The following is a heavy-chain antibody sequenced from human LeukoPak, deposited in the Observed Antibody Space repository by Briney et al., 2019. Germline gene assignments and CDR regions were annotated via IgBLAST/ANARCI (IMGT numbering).Heavy chain of an antibody. V-gene: IGHV3-21*01. D-gene: IGHD1-7*01. CDR2: ISSSSSYI. CDR3: ATAGNYRFDY. J-gene: IGHJ4*02. Sequence: GGSLRLSCAASGFTFSSYNMNWVRQAPGKGLEWVSSISSSSSYIYYADSVRGRFTISRDNAKNTLYLQMNSLRAEDTAVYYCATAGNYRFDYWGQGTLVTVSS. CDR1: GFTFSSYN.